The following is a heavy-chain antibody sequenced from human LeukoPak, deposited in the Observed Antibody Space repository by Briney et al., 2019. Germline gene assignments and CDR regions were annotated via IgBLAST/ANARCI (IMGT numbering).Heavy chain of an antibody. CDR2: INSDGYST. J-gene: IGHJ5*02. CDR3: ARDRRGYSGYDPGWFDP. CDR1: GFTFSSYW. Sequence: PGGSLRLSCVASGFTFSSYWMHWLRQAPGKGLVGVSRINSDGYSTSYADSVKGRFTISRDNAKNTVYLQMNSLRAEDTAVYYCARDRRGYSGYDPGWFDPWGQGTLVTVSS. D-gene: IGHD5-12*01. V-gene: IGHV3-74*01.